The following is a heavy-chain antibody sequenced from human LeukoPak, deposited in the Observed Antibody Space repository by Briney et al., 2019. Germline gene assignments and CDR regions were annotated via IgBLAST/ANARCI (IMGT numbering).Heavy chain of an antibody. CDR2: ISSSSSYI. D-gene: IGHD3-3*01. J-gene: IGHJ6*02. Sequence: PGGSLRLSCAASGFTFSSYSMNWVRQVPGKGLEWVSSISSSSSYIYYADSVKGRFTISRDNAKNSLYLQMNSLRAEDTAVYYCARDRSGYGYGMDVWGQGTTVTVSS. CDR3: ARDRSGYGYGMDV. V-gene: IGHV3-21*01. CDR1: GFTFSSYS.